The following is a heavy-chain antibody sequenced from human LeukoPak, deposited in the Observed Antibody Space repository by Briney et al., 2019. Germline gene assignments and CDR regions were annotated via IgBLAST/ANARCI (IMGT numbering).Heavy chain of an antibody. CDR3: LAGYYYYYMDV. J-gene: IGHJ6*03. CDR1: GFAFSNYW. D-gene: IGHD3-16*01. CDR2: INTHGSST. Sequence: GGSLRLSCAASGFAFSNYWLHWVRQAPGKGLAWVARINTHGSSTNYADSVKGRFTISRDNAKNTLYLQMTSLSAEDTAVYYALAGYYYYYMDVWGKGTTVTVSS. V-gene: IGHV3-74*01.